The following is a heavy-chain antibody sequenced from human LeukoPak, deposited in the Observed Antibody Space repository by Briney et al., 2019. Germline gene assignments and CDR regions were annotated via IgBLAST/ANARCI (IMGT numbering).Heavy chain of an antibody. V-gene: IGHV4-39*07. CDR3: ARGSPKVGLV. CDR2: IYYSGST. D-gene: IGHD3/OR15-3a*01. Sequence: SETLSLTCTVSGGSISSSSYYWGWIRQPPGKGLEWIGSIYYSGSTYYNPSLKSRVTISVDTSKNQFSLKLSSVTAADTAVYYCARGSPKVGLVWGQGTLVTVSS. CDR1: GGSISSSSYY. J-gene: IGHJ4*02.